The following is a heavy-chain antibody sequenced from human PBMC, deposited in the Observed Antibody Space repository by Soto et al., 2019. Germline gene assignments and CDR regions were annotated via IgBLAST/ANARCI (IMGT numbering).Heavy chain of an antibody. CDR2: IRSKGNNYAT. CDR1: GFTFSGSA. J-gene: IGHJ6*03. CDR3: SRQASDFWSGKPQYYMDV. D-gene: IGHD3-3*01. Sequence: EVQLVESGGGLFQPGGSLKLPCAASGFTFSGSALHWVRQASGKGLEWVGLIRSKGNNYATAYGASLKGRFTISRDDSKNTAYLQMNSLNTEDTAVYYCSRQASDFWSGKPQYYMDVWGKGTTVTVSS. V-gene: IGHV3-73*01.